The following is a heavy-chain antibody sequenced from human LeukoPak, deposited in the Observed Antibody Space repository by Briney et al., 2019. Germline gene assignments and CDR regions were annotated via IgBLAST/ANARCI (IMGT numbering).Heavy chain of an antibody. CDR3: ARDTGYASIDH. J-gene: IGHJ4*02. CDR2: INQDESQK. Sequence: GGSLRLSCAASGFTFSSYWMSWIRQAPGRELECVTNINQDESQKYYVDSVKGRFTISRDNAKNSLYLQMDSLSAEDTAVYYCARDTGYASIDHWGQGTLVTVSS. V-gene: IGHV3-7*04. CDR1: GFTFSSYW. D-gene: IGHD2-8*02.